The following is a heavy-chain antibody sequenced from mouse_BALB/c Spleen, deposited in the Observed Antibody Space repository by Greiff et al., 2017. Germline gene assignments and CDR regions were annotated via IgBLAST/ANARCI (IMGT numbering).Heavy chain of an antibody. CDR1: GYTFTSYW. D-gene: IGHD2-14*01. CDR2: INPSTGYT. CDR3: ARGGAYYRYDDEAWDY. Sequence: VKLQESGAELAKPGASVKMSCKASGYTFTSYWMHWVKQRPGQGLEWIGYINPSTGYTEYNQKFKDKATLTADKSSSTAYMQLSSLTSEDSAVYYCARGGAYYRYDDEAWDYWGQGTSVTVSS. V-gene: IGHV1-7*01. J-gene: IGHJ4*01.